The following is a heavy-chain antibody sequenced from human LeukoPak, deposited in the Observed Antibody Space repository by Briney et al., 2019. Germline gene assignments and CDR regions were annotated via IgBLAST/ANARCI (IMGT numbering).Heavy chain of an antibody. Sequence: HPGGSLRLSCAASGFTFSSYAMHWVRQAPGKGLEWVAVISYDGSNKYYADSVKGRFTISRDNSKNTLYLQMNSLRAEDTAVYYCAKGSTFTAASSSDFDYWGQGTLVTVSS. D-gene: IGHD6-19*01. CDR2: ISYDGSNK. CDR1: GFTFSSYA. CDR3: AKGSTFTAASSSDFDY. V-gene: IGHV3-30-3*01. J-gene: IGHJ4*02.